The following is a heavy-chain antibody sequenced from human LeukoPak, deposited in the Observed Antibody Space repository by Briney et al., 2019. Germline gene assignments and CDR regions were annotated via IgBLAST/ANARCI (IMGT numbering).Heavy chain of an antibody. V-gene: IGHV1-69*04. CDR3: ASGKDSSGWEGEYFDY. Sequence: SVKVSCKASGGTFSSYAISWVRQAPGQGLEWMGRIIPILGIANYAQKFQGRVTITADKSTSTAYMELSSPRSEDTAVYYCASGKDSSGWEGEYFDYWGQGTLVTVSS. D-gene: IGHD6-25*01. CDR1: GGTFSSYA. CDR2: IIPILGIA. J-gene: IGHJ4*02.